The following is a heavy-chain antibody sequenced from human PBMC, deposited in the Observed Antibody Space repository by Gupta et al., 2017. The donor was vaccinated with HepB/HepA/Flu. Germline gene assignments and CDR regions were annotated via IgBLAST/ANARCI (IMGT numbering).Heavy chain of an antibody. Sequence: QVQLVESGGGVLQPGRSLRLSCAAAGFSFSSDGMHWVRQAPGKVLEWVAVVSYDGSNTYSADSVKGRFTITRVNSKNTLYLQMDSLRAEDTAVYYCAKAHLALDYWGQGTLVTVSS. J-gene: IGHJ4*02. CDR1: GFSFSSDG. CDR2: VSYDGSNT. CDR3: AKAHLALDY. V-gene: IGHV3-30*18. D-gene: IGHD3-16*01.